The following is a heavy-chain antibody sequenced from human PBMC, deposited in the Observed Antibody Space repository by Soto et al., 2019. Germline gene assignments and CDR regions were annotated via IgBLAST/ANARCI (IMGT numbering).Heavy chain of an antibody. CDR1: GGSISSSNW. V-gene: IGHV4-4*02. D-gene: IGHD3-10*01. Sequence: SETLSLTCAVSGGSISSSNWWSWVRQPPGKGLEGIGEIYHSGSTNYNPSLKSRVTISVDKSKNQFSLKLSSVTAADTAVYYCARDRYYYGSGSYYTYYYYGMDVWGQGTTVTVSS. CDR3: ARDRYYYGSGSYYTYYYYGMDV. J-gene: IGHJ6*02. CDR2: IYHSGST.